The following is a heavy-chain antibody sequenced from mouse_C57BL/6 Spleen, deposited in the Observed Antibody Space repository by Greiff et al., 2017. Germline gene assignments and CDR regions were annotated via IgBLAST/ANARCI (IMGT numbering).Heavy chain of an antibody. D-gene: IGHD2-1*01. V-gene: IGHV1-82*01. CDR3: GSDYGNYGFAY. CDR1: GYAFSSSW. Sequence: QVQLQQSGPELVKPGASVTLSCKASGYAFSSSWMNWVQQRPGKGLEWIGRICPGDGATYYTAQFKGKATLTADKYYSTAYMQLSSQASEDSAVDCCGSDYGNYGFAYWGQGTLVTVSA. J-gene: IGHJ3*01. CDR2: ICPGDGAT.